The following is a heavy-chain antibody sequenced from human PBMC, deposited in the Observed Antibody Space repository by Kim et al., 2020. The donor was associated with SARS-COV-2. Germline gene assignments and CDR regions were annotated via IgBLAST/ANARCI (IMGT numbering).Heavy chain of an antibody. J-gene: IGHJ6*02. CDR3: AKDTPPYCSGDSCSSRSGLDV. CDR1: GFTFSSYF. V-gene: IGHV3-23*01. CDR2: ISGGGGST. Sequence: GGSLRLSCAASGFTFSSYFMAWVRQAPGKGLEWVSGISGGGGSTSYADSVKGRFTISRDNSKNTLYLEMNNLRVEDMGVYYCAKDTPPYCSGDSCSSRSGLDVWGQGTTVTVSS. D-gene: IGHD2-15*01.